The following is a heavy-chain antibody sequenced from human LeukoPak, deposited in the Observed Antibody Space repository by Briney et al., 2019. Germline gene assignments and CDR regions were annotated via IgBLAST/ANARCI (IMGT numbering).Heavy chain of an antibody. Sequence: GGSLSLSCAASGFTLSRYAMRWVPQAPGRGPEGVSDISGSGDSTYYADSLKGRFTISRDNSKNTLYLQMNSLRAEDTAVYYCAKDRELLWFGELLPFDYWGQGTLVTVSS. D-gene: IGHD3-10*01. CDR1: GFTLSRYA. V-gene: IGHV3-23*01. J-gene: IGHJ4*02. CDR3: AKDRELLWFGELLPFDY. CDR2: ISGSGDST.